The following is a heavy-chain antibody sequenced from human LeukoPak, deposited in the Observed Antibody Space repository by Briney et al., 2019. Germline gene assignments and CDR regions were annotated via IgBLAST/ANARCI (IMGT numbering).Heavy chain of an antibody. CDR1: GFTFSSYG. Sequence: PGGSLRLSCAASGFTFSSYGMHWVRQAPGKGLEWVAVISYDGSNKYYADSVKGRFTISRDTSKNTLYLQMSSLRPEDTAVYYCANGGYTSSWYVVDYWGQGTLVTVSS. CDR2: ISYDGSNK. J-gene: IGHJ4*02. V-gene: IGHV3-30*18. CDR3: ANGGYTSSWYVVDY. D-gene: IGHD6-13*01.